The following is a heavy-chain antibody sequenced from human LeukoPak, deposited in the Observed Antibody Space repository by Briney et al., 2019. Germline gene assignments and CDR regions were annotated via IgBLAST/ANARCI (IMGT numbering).Heavy chain of an antibody. D-gene: IGHD5-24*01. CDR3: ARFGRDGDYYYYYMDF. V-gene: IGHV3-11*01. J-gene: IGHJ6*03. Sequence: PGGSLRLSCAASGFTFSDYYMIWIRQAPGKGLEWVSYISRSGSTIHYADSVKGRFNISRDNAKKSLILQMNRLRAEDTAVYYCARFGRDGDYYYYYMDFWGKGTTVTISS. CDR2: ISRSGSTI. CDR1: GFTFSDYY.